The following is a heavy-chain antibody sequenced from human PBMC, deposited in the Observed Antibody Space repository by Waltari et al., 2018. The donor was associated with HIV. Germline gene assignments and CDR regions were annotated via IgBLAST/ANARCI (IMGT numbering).Heavy chain of an antibody. CDR1: GFTLRGYG. Sequence: QVQLVESGGGVVQPGRSLRLSCAASGFTLRGYGMHWVRQAPGKGLEWVAVIWYDGSNKYYADSVKGRFSISRDNSKNTLYLQMNSLRAEDTAVYFCARRGVLTYYYTMDVWGQGTTVTVSS. CDR2: IWYDGSNK. J-gene: IGHJ6*02. D-gene: IGHD3-10*01. CDR3: ARRGVLTYYYTMDV. V-gene: IGHV3-33*01.